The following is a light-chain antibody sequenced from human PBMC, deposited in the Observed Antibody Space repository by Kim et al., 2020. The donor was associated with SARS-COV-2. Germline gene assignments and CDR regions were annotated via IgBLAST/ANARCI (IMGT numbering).Light chain of an antibody. J-gene: IGKJ3*01. CDR1: QSVNSN. Sequence: PGQRASLSCRASQSVNSNLAWYQQKPGQAPRLLIYDASTRATGIPARFSGSVSGTEFTLTISSLQSEDFAVYYCQPYHNWASFTFGPGTKVDIK. CDR3: QPYHNWASFT. CDR2: DAS. V-gene: IGKV3-15*01.